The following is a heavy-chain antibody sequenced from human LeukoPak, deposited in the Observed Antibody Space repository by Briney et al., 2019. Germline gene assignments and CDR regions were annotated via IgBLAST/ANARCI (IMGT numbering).Heavy chain of an antibody. J-gene: IGHJ6*02. D-gene: IGHD2-21*01. CDR3: ARFLDYYYGMDV. Sequence: PGGSLRLSCVASGFPFSSYWMTWVRQAPGKGLEWVSLIGGSGGSTYYADSVKGRFTISRDSSKNMLYLQMNSLRAEDTAVYYCARFLDYYYGMDVWGQGTTVTVSS. CDR2: IGGSGGST. V-gene: IGHV3-23*01. CDR1: GFPFSSYW.